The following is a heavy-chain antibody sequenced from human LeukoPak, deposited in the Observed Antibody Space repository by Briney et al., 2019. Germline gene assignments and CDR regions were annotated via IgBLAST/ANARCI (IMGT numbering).Heavy chain of an antibody. CDR3: ARTYRGYRGYDLD. CDR2: IDPSDSYT. J-gene: IGHJ4*02. D-gene: IGHD5-12*01. CDR1: GSIFTTYW. Sequence: GASLKTSCNGSGSIFTTYWISWVRPMPGKGQEWMGRIDPSDSYTNYSPSFQGHVTISADKSISTAYLQWSSLEASDTAIYYCARTYRGYRGYDLDWGQGTLVTVSS. V-gene: IGHV5-10-1*01.